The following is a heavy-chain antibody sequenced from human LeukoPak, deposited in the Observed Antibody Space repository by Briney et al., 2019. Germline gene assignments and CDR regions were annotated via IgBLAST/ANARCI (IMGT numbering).Heavy chain of an antibody. V-gene: IGHV4-59*01. J-gene: IGHJ4*02. CDR1: GGSISSYY. D-gene: IGHD3-9*01. CDR2: IYYSGST. CDR3: ARADILTGYYIGY. Sequence: SETLSLTCTVSGGSISSYYWSWIWQPPGKGLEWIGYIYYSGSTNYNPSLKSRVTISVDTSKNQFSLKLSSVTAADTAVYYCARADILTGYYIGYWGQGTLVTVSS.